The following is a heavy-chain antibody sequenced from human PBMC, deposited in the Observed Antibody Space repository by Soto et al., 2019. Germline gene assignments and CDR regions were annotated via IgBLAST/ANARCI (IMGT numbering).Heavy chain of an antibody. D-gene: IGHD1-26*01. V-gene: IGHV1-3*01. CDR3: ARYGGSGGSYSEAFDI. J-gene: IGHJ3*02. Sequence: KFQGRVTITRDTSASTAYMELSSLRSEDTAVYYCARYGGSGGSYSEAFDIWGQGTMVTVSS.